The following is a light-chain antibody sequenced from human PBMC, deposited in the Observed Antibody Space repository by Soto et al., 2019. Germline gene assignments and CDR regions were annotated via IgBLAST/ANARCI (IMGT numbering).Light chain of an antibody. V-gene: IGKV3D-15*01. CDR3: QQFRNWPWT. J-gene: IGKJ1*01. CDR1: QSISIN. Sequence: EIVLTQSPGPLSVSPGDRVTLSCRASQSISINLAWYQHKPGQAPRLLIHGASTRATGVPARISGSGSGTEFTLTISSLQSEDVAVYYCQQFRNWPWTFGQGTKVDIK. CDR2: GAS.